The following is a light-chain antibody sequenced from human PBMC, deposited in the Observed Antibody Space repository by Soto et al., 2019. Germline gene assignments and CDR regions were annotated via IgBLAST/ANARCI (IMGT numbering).Light chain of an antibody. V-gene: IGKV1-5*01. CDR3: QQYYSYPWT. CDR2: DAS. Sequence: DIQMTQSPSTLPASVGDRVTITCRASQSISDWLAWYQQKPGKAPKLLIYDASSLEGGVPSRFSGSGSGTEFTLTISSLQPDDFATYYCQQYYSYPWTFGQGTKVDIK. J-gene: IGKJ1*01. CDR1: QSISDW.